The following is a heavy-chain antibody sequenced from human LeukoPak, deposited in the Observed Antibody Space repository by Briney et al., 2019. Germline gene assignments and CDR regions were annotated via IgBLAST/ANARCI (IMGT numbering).Heavy chain of an antibody. CDR3: ASAPATPDYFDY. Sequence: GGSLRLSCAASGFTVSSNYMSWVRQAPGKGLGWVSIIYSGGSTFYADSVKGRFTISRDNAKNSLYLQMNSLRAEDTAVYYCASAPATPDYFDYWGQGTLVTVSS. J-gene: IGHJ4*02. CDR2: IYSGGST. D-gene: IGHD2-2*01. V-gene: IGHV3-53*01. CDR1: GFTVSSNY.